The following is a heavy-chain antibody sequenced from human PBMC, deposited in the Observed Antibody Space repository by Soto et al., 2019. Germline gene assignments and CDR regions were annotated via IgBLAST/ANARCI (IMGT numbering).Heavy chain of an antibody. V-gene: IGHV3-30*15. CDR3: ARDRLRLGELSLIGYFDY. D-gene: IGHD3-16*02. Sequence: QVQLVESGGSVVQPGRSLRLSCEASGFTFTSYAMHWVRQAPGKGLEWVAVISYEGINEYYADSVKGRFTISRDNSKNTMFLQMSSLRVEDTAVYYCARDRLRLGELSLIGYFDYWGQGTLVTVSS. CDR2: ISYEGINE. CDR1: GFTFTSYA. J-gene: IGHJ4*02.